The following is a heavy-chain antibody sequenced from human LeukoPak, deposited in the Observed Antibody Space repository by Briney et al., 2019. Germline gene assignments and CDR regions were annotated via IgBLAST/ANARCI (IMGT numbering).Heavy chain of an antibody. Sequence: SETLSLTCTVSGGSISNYYWSWIRQPPGNGLEWIGYIYYSGSTNYNPSLKSRVTISVDTSKNQFSLKLRSVTAADTAVYYCARDSGYYFDSRFDYWGQGTLVTVSS. CDR2: IYYSGST. V-gene: IGHV4-59*01. CDR1: GGSISNYY. CDR3: ARDSGYYFDSRFDY. J-gene: IGHJ4*02. D-gene: IGHD3-22*01.